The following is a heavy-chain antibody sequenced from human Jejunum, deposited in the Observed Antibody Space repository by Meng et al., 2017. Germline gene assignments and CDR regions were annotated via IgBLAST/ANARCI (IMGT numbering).Heavy chain of an antibody. CDR3: ARGSGSYGSNLDY. J-gene: IGHJ4*02. D-gene: IGHD1-26*01. CDR1: GGSISSSAYY. V-gene: IGHV4-39*07. Sequence: SETLSLTCTVSGGSISSSAYYWGWIRQPPGKGLEWIVNIYQSATTYYNPSPKSRVTLSVDTSKNQFSLKLSSVTAADTAVYFCARGSGSYGSNLDYWGQGMLVTVSS. CDR2: IYQSATT.